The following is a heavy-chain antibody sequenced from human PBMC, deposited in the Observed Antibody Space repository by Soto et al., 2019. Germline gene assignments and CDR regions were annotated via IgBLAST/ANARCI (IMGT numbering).Heavy chain of an antibody. CDR1: GGSISSYY. Sequence: SETLSLTCTVSGGSISSYYWSWIRQPPGKGLEWIGYIYYSGSTNYNPSLKSRVTISVDTSKNQFSLKLSSVTAADTAVYYCAREGVATNFDFWGQGTLVTVSS. V-gene: IGHV4-59*01. J-gene: IGHJ4*02. CDR3: AREGVATNFDF. CDR2: IYYSGST. D-gene: IGHD5-12*01.